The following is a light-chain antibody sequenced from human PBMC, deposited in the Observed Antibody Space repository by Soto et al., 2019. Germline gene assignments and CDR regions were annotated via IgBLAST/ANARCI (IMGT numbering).Light chain of an antibody. Sequence: EIVFTQSPGTLSFSPGERATLSCRASQSVSSSYLAWYQQKPGQAPRLLIYGASSRATGIPDRFSGSGSGTDFTLTISRLEPEDFAVYYCQQYGSSPGVTFGGGTKVDIK. J-gene: IGKJ4*01. CDR1: QSVSSSY. CDR2: GAS. CDR3: QQYGSSPGVT. V-gene: IGKV3-20*01.